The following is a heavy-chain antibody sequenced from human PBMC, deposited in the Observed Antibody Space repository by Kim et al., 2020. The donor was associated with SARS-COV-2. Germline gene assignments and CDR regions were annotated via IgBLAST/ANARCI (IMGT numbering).Heavy chain of an antibody. V-gene: IGHV4-59*01. D-gene: IGHD3-16*02. Sequence: SETLSLTCTVSGGSISSYYWSWIRQPPGKGLEWIGYIYYSGSTNYNPSLKSRVTISVDTSKNQFSLKLSSVTAADTAVYYCARDLKAFGGVIGPNYYYGMDVWGQGTTVTVSS. CDR1: GGSISSYY. J-gene: IGHJ6*02. CDR2: IYYSGST. CDR3: ARDLKAFGGVIGPNYYYGMDV.